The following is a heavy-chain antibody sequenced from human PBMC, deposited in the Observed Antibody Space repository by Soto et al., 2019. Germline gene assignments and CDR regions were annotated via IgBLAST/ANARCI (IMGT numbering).Heavy chain of an antibody. J-gene: IGHJ5*02. CDR2: SSAYNGNT. Sequence: QVQLVQSGAEVKKPGASVKVSCKASGYTFTSSGISWVRQAPGQGLECMGCSSAYNGNTNYAQKLQGRVNMTTDTSTSTAYMELRSLRSDDTAVYYCARGTADIAARPGNPGNWFDPWGQGTLVNVSS. CDR3: ARGTADIAARPGNPGNWFDP. CDR1: GYTFTSSG. V-gene: IGHV1-18*04. D-gene: IGHD6-6*01.